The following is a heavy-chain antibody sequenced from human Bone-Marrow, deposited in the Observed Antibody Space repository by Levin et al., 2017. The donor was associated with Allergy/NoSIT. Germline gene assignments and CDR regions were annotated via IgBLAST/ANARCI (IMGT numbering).Heavy chain of an antibody. CDR1: GFTFSYYG. J-gene: IGHJ6*02. CDR3: AKDILTGYYGGYYGMDV. V-gene: IGHV3-30*18. Sequence: GGSLRLSCAASGFTFSYYGMYWVRQAPGKGLEWVALISYDGSNKYYADSVKGRFTISRDTSKNTLYLQMHSLRAYDTAVYYCAKDILTGYYGGYYGMDVWGQGTTVTVSS. D-gene: IGHD3-9*01. CDR2: ISYDGSNK.